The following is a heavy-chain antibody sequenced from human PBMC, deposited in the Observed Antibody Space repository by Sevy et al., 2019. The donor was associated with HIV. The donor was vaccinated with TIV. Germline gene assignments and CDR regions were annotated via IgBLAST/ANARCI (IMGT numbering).Heavy chain of an antibody. CDR1: GFTFSNAW. Sequence: GGSLRLSCAASGFTFSNAWMSWVRQAPGKGLEWVGRIKSETEGGAADYAAPVKCRFTILRDDSKNTLFLQMNSLKTEDTAIYYCATYSSTWYEGLSWGQGTLVTVSS. V-gene: IGHV3-15*01. CDR2: IKSETEGGAA. D-gene: IGHD6-13*01. J-gene: IGHJ5*02. CDR3: ATYSSTWYEGLS.